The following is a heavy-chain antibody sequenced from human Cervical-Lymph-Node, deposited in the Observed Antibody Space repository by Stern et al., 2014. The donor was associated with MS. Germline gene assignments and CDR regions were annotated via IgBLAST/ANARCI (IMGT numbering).Heavy chain of an antibody. D-gene: IGHD1-14*01. J-gene: IGHJ4*02. V-gene: IGHV5-51*01. CDR2: IYTGGSET. Sequence: VQLVQSGAELIRPGGSLKISCKGSGFKFSIYWIDWVRQMPGKGLEWVGIIYTGGSETRYSPSFPGQVTMSADKSTSTAYLQWSSLNASDAAMYFCARQTTAWASDVWGQGTLVTVSS. CDR1: GFKFSIYW. CDR3: ARQTTAWASDV.